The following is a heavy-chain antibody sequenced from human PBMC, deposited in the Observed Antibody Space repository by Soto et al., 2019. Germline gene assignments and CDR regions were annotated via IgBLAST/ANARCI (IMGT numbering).Heavy chain of an antibody. J-gene: IGHJ5*02. D-gene: IGHD3-9*01. CDR1: GGSISSYY. Sequence: SETLSLTCTVSGGSISSYYWSWIRQPPGKGLEWIGYIYYSGSTNYNPSLKSRVTISVDTSKNQFSLKLSSVTAADTAVYYCARDSTYYYILTGQKSNWFDPLGQGTLVTVSS. CDR3: ARDSTYYYILTGQKSNWFDP. V-gene: IGHV4-59*01. CDR2: IYYSGST.